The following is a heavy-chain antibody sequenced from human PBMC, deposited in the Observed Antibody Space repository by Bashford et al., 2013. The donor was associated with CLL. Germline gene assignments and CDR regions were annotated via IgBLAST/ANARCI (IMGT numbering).Heavy chain of an antibody. CDR2: YNHSGST. D-gene: IGHD3-22*01. Sequence: SETLSLTCAVYGGSFSGYYWSWIRQPPGKGRGVDWGKYNHSGSTNYNPSLKSRVTISVDTSKNHFSLKLSSVTAADTAVYYCARGPMIVVVINPGEPTYYYYYGMDVWGRRDRRSPSP. CDR1: GGSFSGYY. V-gene: IGHV4-34*01. J-gene: IGHJ6*02. CDR3: ARGPMIVVVINPGEPTYYYYYGMDV.